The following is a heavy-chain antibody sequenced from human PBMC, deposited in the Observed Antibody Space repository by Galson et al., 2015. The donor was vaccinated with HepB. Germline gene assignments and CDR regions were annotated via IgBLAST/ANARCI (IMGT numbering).Heavy chain of an antibody. CDR1: GFTFSSYS. D-gene: IGHD3-9*01. V-gene: IGHV3-48*01. J-gene: IGHJ6*02. CDR2: ISSSSSTI. Sequence: SLRLSCAASGFTFSSYSMNWVRQAPGKGLEWVSYISSSSSTIYYADSVEGRFTISRDNAKNSLYLQMNSLRAEDTAVYYCARGLRDIPGMDVWGQGTTVTVSS. CDR3: ARGLRDIPGMDV.